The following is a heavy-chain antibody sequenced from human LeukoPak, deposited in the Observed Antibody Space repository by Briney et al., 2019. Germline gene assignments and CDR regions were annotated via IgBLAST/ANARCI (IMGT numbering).Heavy chain of an antibody. Sequence: SETLSLTCTVSGGSISSYYWSWIRQPPGKGLEWIGYIYYSGSTNYNPSLKSRVTISVDTSKNQFSLKLSSVTAADTAVYYCASVSSKPAAPIDYWGQGTLVTVSS. V-gene: IGHV4-59*08. D-gene: IGHD2-2*01. CDR3: ASVSSKPAAPIDY. CDR2: IYYSGST. CDR1: GGSISSYY. J-gene: IGHJ4*02.